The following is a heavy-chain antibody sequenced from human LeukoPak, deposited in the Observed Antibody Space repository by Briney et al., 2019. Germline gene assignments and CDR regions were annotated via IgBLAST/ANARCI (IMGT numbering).Heavy chain of an antibody. Sequence: GGSLRLSCAASGFTFSSYAMHWVRQAPGKGLEYVSAISSNGGSTYYANSVKGRFTISRDNSKNTLYPQMGSLRAEDMAVYYCARVGGSYGMGSVFDYWGQGTLVTVSS. J-gene: IGHJ4*02. CDR3: ARVGGSYGMGSVFDY. CDR1: GFTFSSYA. D-gene: IGHD1-26*01. CDR2: ISSNGGST. V-gene: IGHV3-64*01.